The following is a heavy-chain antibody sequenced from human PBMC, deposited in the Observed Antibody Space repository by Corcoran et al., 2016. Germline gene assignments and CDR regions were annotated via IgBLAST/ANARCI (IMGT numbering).Heavy chain of an antibody. CDR3: ARSVPYYYYYYGMDV. CDR1: GGSFSGYY. D-gene: IGHD2-2*01. J-gene: IGHJ6*02. V-gene: IGHV4-34*01. CDR2: INHSGST. Sequence: QVQLQQWGAGLLKPSETLSLTCAVYGGSFSGYYWSWIRQPPGKGLEWIGEINHSGSTNYNPSLKSRVTISVDTSKNQFSLKLSSGTAADTAVYYCARSVPYYYYYYGMDVWGQGTTVTVSS.